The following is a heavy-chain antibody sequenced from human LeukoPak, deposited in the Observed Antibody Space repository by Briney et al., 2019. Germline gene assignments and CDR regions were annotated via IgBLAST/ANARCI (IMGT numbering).Heavy chain of an antibody. CDR2: INHRGST. CDR1: GGSFSGYY. D-gene: IGHD2-21*02. V-gene: IGHV4-34*01. Sequence: SETLSLTCAVYGGSFSGYYWSWIRQSPGKGLEWIGEINHRGSTNYNPSLESRVTISVDTSKNQFSLKLSSVTAADTAVYYCAREGPDGDAHFDYWGQGTLVTVSS. J-gene: IGHJ4*02. CDR3: AREGPDGDAHFDY.